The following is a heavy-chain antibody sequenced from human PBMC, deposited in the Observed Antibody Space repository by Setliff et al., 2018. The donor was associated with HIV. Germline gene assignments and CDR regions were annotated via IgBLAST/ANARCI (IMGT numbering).Heavy chain of an antibody. CDR3: AGEIAPAARLPNVGGPPPPGYYHYMDV. CDR2: IYYSGRT. J-gene: IGHJ6*03. CDR1: RGSISSTSHY. D-gene: IGHD2-8*01. V-gene: IGHV4-39*07. Sequence: SETLSLTCIVSRGSISSTSHYWGWVRQSPGRRLEWIGSIYYSGRTYYNPSLQSRVTMSVDTSTNQFSLDLTSVTAADTAVYFCAGEIAPAARLPNVGGPPPPGYYHYMDVWGKGTTVTVSS.